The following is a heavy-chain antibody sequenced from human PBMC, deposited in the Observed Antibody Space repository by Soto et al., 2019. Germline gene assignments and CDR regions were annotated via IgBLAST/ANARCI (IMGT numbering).Heavy chain of an antibody. CDR2: ISSNGGST. CDR3: ARETGTSRGTAFDI. D-gene: IGHD1-7*01. Sequence: GGSLRLSCAASGFTFSSYAMHWVRQAPGKGLEYVSAISSNGGSTYYANSVKGRFTISRDNSKNTLYLQMGSLRAEDMAVYYCARETGTSRGTAFDIWGQGTMVTVSS. V-gene: IGHV3-64*01. J-gene: IGHJ3*02. CDR1: GFTFSSYA.